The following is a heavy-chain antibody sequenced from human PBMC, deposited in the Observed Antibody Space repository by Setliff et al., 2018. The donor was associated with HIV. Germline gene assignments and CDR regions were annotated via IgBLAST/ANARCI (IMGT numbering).Heavy chain of an antibody. J-gene: IGHJ4*02. CDR3: ARTHLGGLLRFDY. CDR2: IIPIFGSA. D-gene: IGHD3-22*01. V-gene: IGHV1-69*13. CDR1: GGTLSSHA. Sequence: SVKVSCKASGGTLSSHAISWVRQAPGQGLEWMGGIIPIFGSANHAQKFKDRVTITADESTNTVYMELGSLKFDDTAVYYCARTHLGGLLRFDYWGQGTLVTVS.